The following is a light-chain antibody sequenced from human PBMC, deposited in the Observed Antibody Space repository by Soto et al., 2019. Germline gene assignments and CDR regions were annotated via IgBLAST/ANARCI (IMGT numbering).Light chain of an antibody. J-gene: IGLJ7*01. CDR2: EVY. Sequence: QSVLTQPPSASGSPGQSVTISCTGTSSDVGGYNYVSWYQQHPGKAPKLMIYEVYKRPSGVPDRFSGSKSGNTAFLTVSGLLAEDESDYYCSSYAGTNNLIFGGGTQLTVL. V-gene: IGLV2-8*01. CDR3: SSYAGTNNLI. CDR1: SSDVGGYNY.